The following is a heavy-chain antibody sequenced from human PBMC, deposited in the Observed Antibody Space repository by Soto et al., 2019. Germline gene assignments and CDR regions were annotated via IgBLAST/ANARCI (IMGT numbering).Heavy chain of an antibody. CDR3: ARISYYYGSGSSFDC. D-gene: IGHD3-10*01. Sequence: QVQLVQSGAEVKKPGSSVKVSCKASGGTFSSYAISWVRQAPGQGLEWMGGIIPIFGTADYAQKFQGRVTITAEASTSTGYMELSSVRSEDTAVYYCARISYYYGSGSSFDCWGQGTLVTVSS. J-gene: IGHJ4*02. CDR2: IIPIFGTA. V-gene: IGHV1-69*01. CDR1: GGTFSSYA.